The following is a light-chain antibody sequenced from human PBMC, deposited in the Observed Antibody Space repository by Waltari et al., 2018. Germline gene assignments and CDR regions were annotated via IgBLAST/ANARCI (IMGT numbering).Light chain of an antibody. V-gene: IGLV8-61*01. CDR2: KAN. Sequence: QTVVTQEPSWSVSPGGTVTLTCTLSSGSPSTTSYATWYQQTPGQAPRTLVYKANARSSGVPDRFSGSILGNTAALTITGAQADDESDYYCALYMGSGIWVFGGGTRLTVL. CDR1: SGSPSTTSY. J-gene: IGLJ3*02. CDR3: ALYMGSGIWV.